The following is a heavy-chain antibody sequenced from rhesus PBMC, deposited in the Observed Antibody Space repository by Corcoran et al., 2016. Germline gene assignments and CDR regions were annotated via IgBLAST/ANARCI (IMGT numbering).Heavy chain of an antibody. CDR1: VFSLSTSGIG. J-gene: IGHJ4*01. CDR3: VRRRKEYSNCFDY. V-gene: IGHV2-1*01. CDR2: IYWDDDK. Sequence: QVTLMESVPALVKPTQTLTLTCIFSVFSLSTSGIGVGWICQPPGKPLEWLAHIYWDDDKRYRTSLKGRLTISKDTSKNQVVLTMTNMDPVDTATYYCVRRRKEYSNCFDYWGQGVLVTVSS. D-gene: IGHD4-23*01.